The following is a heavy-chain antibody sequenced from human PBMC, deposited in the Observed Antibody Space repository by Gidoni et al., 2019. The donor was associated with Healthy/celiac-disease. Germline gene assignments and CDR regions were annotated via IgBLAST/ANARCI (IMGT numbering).Heavy chain of an antibody. CDR2: ISSSSSYI. J-gene: IGHJ4*02. CDR1: GLTFSSYS. CDR3: ARDLPTIFGVVRHYFDY. D-gene: IGHD3-3*01. V-gene: IGHV3-21*01. Sequence: EVQLVESGGGLVKPGGSLRLSCAASGLTFSSYSMNWVRQAPGKGLEWVSSISSSSSYIYYADSVKGRFTISRDNAKNSLYLQMNSLRAEDTAVYYCARDLPTIFGVVRHYFDYWGQGTLVTVSS.